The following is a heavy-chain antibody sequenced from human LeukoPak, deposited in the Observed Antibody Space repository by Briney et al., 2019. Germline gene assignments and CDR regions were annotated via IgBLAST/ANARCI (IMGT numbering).Heavy chain of an antibody. J-gene: IGHJ5*02. D-gene: IGHD3-22*01. Sequence: GASVKVSCKASGYTFTSYGISWVRQAPGQGLEWMGWISAYNGNTNYAQKLQGRVTMSTDTSTSTAYMELRSLRSDDTAVYYCARAPYYDSSGYYNTWGQGTLVTVSS. V-gene: IGHV1-18*01. CDR1: GYTFTSYG. CDR3: ARAPYYDSSGYYNT. CDR2: ISAYNGNT.